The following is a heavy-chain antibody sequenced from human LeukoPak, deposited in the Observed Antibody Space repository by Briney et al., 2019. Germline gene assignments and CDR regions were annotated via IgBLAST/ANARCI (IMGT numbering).Heavy chain of an antibody. CDR3: ARARSGTYGDFFDY. D-gene: IGHD1-26*01. V-gene: IGHV3-30*03. J-gene: IGHJ4*02. CDR1: GFTFSSYG. Sequence: GGSLRLSCAASGFTFSSYGMHWVRQAPGKGLEWVAVISYDGSNKYYADSVKGRFTISRDNPKDTLYLQMNSLRAEDTAVYYCARARSGTYGDFFDYWGQGTLVTVSS. CDR2: ISYDGSNK.